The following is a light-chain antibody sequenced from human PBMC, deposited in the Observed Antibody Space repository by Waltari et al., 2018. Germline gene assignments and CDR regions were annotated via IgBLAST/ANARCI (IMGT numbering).Light chain of an antibody. Sequence: DIQMTQSPSTLSASVGDRVTIPCRASQNVATWLAWYQQKPGKAPKLLIYMASSLESGVPSRFSCSGSGTEFTPTINSLQPDDFATSSCQQYSSFSTFGQGTKLDI. CDR3: QQYSSFST. J-gene: IGKJ2*01. V-gene: IGKV1-5*03. CDR2: MAS. CDR1: QNVATW.